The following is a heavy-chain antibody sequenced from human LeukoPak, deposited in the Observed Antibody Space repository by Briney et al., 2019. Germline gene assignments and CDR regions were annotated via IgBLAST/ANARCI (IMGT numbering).Heavy chain of an antibody. Sequence: GASVKVSCKASGYTFTSYYMHWVRQAPGQGLEWVGRIVPILGTANYAQNFQGRVTITADRSTTTAYMELSSLRSEDTAVYYCARVPQGSSWPYYFDYWGQGTLVTVPS. CDR1: GYTFTSYY. CDR2: IVPILGTA. D-gene: IGHD6-13*01. V-gene: IGHV1-69*08. J-gene: IGHJ4*02. CDR3: ARVPQGSSWPYYFDY.